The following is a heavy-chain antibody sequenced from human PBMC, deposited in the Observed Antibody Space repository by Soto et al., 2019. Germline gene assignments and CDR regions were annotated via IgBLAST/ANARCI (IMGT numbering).Heavy chain of an antibody. J-gene: IGHJ6*02. CDR3: ARHTRRPRGFDQMDI. V-gene: IGHV1-2*02. D-gene: IGHD2-2*01. CDR1: GYMFSGHF. Sequence: ASVKVSCKASGYMFSGHFIHWMRQAPGQGLEWMGCINPKNGDTHYAQRFQGRVTMTRDTSLNLVHMDLSGLRSDDAAVYYCARHTRRPRGFDQMDICGQWPSVTV. CDR2: INPKNGDT.